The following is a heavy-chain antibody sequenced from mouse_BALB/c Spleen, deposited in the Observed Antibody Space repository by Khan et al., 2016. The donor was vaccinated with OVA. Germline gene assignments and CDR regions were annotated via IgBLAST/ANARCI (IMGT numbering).Heavy chain of an antibody. CDR2: INPHIGET. CDR1: CYSFTGYF. D-gene: IGHD1-1*01. Sequence: EVQLVESGPELVKPGASVKISCKASCYSFTGYFMNWVMQSHGKSLEWIGRINPHIGETFYNQKFKGKATLTVDESSSTAHMELRSLASEDSAVYYCARKNGSDFDYWGQGTTLTVSS. CDR3: ARKNGSDFDY. V-gene: IGHV1-20*02. J-gene: IGHJ2*01.